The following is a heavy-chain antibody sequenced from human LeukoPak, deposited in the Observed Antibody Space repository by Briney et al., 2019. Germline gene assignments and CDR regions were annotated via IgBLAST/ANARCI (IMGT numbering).Heavy chain of an antibody. D-gene: IGHD7-27*01. CDR1: GFTFSTYA. V-gene: IGHV3-23*01. Sequence: GGSLRLSCAASGFTFSTYAMSWVRQAPGKGLEWVSVISGSGGSTYYADSVKGRLTISRDNSKKTLYLQMNSLRAEDTAVYYCVRDLNWAFDYWGQGTLVTVSS. CDR3: VRDLNWAFDY. CDR2: ISGSGGST. J-gene: IGHJ4*02.